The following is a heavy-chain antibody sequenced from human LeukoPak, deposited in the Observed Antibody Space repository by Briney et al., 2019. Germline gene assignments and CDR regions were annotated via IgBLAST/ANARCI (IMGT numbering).Heavy chain of an antibody. CDR3: VRDFASGSYYNLFDY. J-gene: IGHJ4*02. Sequence: GRSLRLPCAASGFTFNFFSMYWVRQSPGKGLEWVAVISYDATNEYYADSVKGRFTISRDDSKSTLYLQMNSLRAEDTAVYYCVRDFASGSYYNLFDYWGQGTLVTVSS. CDR1: GFTFNFFS. CDR2: ISYDATNE. V-gene: IGHV3-30*04. D-gene: IGHD3-10*01.